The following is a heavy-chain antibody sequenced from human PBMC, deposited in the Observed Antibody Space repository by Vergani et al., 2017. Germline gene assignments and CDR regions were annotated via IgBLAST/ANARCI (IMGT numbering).Heavy chain of an antibody. Sequence: EVQLLESGGGLVQPGGSLRLSCAASGFTFSSYAMSWVRQAPGKGLEWVSVIYSGGSTYYADSVKGRFTISRDNSKNTLYLQMNSLRAEDTAVYYCARDRTRDYYDSSGYRTYSFDYWGQGTLVTVSS. V-gene: IGHV3-66*01. CDR1: GFTFSSYA. D-gene: IGHD3-22*01. CDR3: ARDRTRDYYDSSGYRTYSFDY. CDR2: IYSGGST. J-gene: IGHJ4*02.